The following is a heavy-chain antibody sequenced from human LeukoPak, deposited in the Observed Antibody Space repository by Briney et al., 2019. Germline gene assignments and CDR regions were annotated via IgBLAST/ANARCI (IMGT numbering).Heavy chain of an antibody. V-gene: IGHV3-48*04. CDR3: ARSLSGYDPLSAF. Sequence: GGSLRLSCEVSGFTFSSYSMTWVRQVPGKGLEWIAYMTATSNTFYYADSVKGRFTISRDNARNSLFLQMSSLTVEDTAVYYCARSLSGYDPLSAFWGQGTLVTVSS. CDR1: GFTFSSYS. D-gene: IGHD5-12*01. CDR2: MTATSNTF. J-gene: IGHJ1*01.